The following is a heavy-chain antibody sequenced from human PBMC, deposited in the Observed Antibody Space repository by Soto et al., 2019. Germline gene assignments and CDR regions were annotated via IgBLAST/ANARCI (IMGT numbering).Heavy chain of an antibody. V-gene: IGHV1-18*01. D-gene: IGHD3-22*01. CDR3: ARDKSYYDSSGQGGY. Sequence: QVQLVQSGAEVKKPGASVKVSCKASGYTFTSYGISWVRQAPGQGLEWMGWISAYNGNTNYAQKLQGRLTMTTDTSTSTAYMELRSLRSDDTAVYYCARDKSYYDSSGQGGYWGQGTLVTVSS. J-gene: IGHJ4*02. CDR2: ISAYNGNT. CDR1: GYTFTSYG.